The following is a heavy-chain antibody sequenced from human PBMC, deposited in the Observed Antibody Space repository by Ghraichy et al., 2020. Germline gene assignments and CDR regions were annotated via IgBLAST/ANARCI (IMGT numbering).Heavy chain of an antibody. D-gene: IGHD3-22*01. CDR2: IYSGGST. J-gene: IGHJ6*02. CDR1: GFTVSSNY. V-gene: IGHV3-53*01. Sequence: GGSLRLSCAASGFTVSSNYMSWVRQAPGKGLEWVSVIYSGGSTYYADSVKGRFTISRDNSKNTLYLQMNSLRAEDTAVYYCASAQSDSSGYYSYYYYGMDVWGQGTTVTVSS. CDR3: ASAQSDSSGYYSYYYYGMDV.